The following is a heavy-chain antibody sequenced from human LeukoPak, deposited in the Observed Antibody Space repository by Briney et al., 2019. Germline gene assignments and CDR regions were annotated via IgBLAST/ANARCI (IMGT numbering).Heavy chain of an antibody. CDR2: IYYSGTT. CDR3: ARLAWGRLDY. D-gene: IGHD7-27*01. CDR1: GGSISSYY. V-gene: IGHV4-59*08. J-gene: IGHJ4*02. Sequence: SETLSLTCTVSGGSISSYYWSWIRQPPGKGLEWIGYIYYSGTTNYNPSLKSRVTISVDSSKNQFSLKLSSVTAADTAVYYCARLAWGRLDYWGQGTLVTVSS.